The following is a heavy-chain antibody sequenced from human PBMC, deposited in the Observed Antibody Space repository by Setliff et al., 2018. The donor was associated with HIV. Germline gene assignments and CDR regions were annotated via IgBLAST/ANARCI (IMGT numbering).Heavy chain of an antibody. Sequence: PSETLSLTCAVYGGSFSDNYWSWIRQSPGKGLEWIGEINRSGRTKYSPSLRSRVSISVDTSKNQFSLNLNSVTAADTAVYYCARGLDYGSGSYYSDYWGQGTLVTVSS. J-gene: IGHJ4*02. D-gene: IGHD3-10*01. V-gene: IGHV4-34*01. CDR2: INRSGRT. CDR1: GGSFSDNY. CDR3: ARGLDYGSGSYYSDY.